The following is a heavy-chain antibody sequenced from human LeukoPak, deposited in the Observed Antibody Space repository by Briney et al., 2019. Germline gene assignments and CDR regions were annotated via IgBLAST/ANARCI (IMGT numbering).Heavy chain of an antibody. J-gene: IGHJ4*02. V-gene: IGHV1-69*05. CDR3: AGDRN. CDR1: GGTFSSYS. CDR2: IVPTFGTT. Sequence: SVKVSCKASGGTFSSYSISWVRQAPGQGLEWMGRIVPTFGTTNYAQNFQGRVTITTDESTSTAYMELSSLRSEDTAVYYCAGDRNWGQGTLVTVSS.